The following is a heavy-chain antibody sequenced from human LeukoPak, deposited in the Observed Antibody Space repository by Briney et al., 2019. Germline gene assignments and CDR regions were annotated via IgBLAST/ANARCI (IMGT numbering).Heavy chain of an antibody. CDR1: GFTFSSYS. CDR3: ARDPISKSIVGATG. D-gene: IGHD1-26*01. J-gene: IGHJ4*02. CDR2: ISSSSSTI. Sequence: GGSLRLSCAASGFTFSSYSMNWVRQAPGKGLEWVSYISSSSSTIYYADSVKGRFTISRDNAKNSLYLQMNSLRAEDTAVYYCARDPISKSIVGATGRGQGTLVTVSS. V-gene: IGHV3-48*04.